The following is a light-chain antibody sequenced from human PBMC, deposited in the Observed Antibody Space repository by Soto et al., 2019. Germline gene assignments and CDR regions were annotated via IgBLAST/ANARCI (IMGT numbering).Light chain of an antibody. V-gene: IGKV3-20*01. CDR1: QSVGSN. Sequence: VTPPSHATLSVSPGERATLSCSASQSVGSNLAWYQQKPGQAPRLLIYGASSRSTGIPDRFSGSGSGTDFTLTSSRLEPEDFAVYYCQQYAISGTFGHGTKVDIK. J-gene: IGKJ1*01. CDR2: GAS. CDR3: QQYAISGT.